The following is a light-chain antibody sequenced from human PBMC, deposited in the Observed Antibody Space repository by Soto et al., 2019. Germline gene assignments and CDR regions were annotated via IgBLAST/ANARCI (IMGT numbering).Light chain of an antibody. J-gene: IGKJ1*01. V-gene: IGKV3D-15*01. CDR1: QSVSNN. CDR3: QQYNNWPRT. CDR2: GAS. Sequence: ERVMTQSAATLSVSPGERATLSCRASQSVSNNLAWYQQKLGQAPRLLIYGASTRATGIPARFSGSGSGTEFTLTISSLQSEDFAVYYCQQYNNWPRTFGQGTKVDIK.